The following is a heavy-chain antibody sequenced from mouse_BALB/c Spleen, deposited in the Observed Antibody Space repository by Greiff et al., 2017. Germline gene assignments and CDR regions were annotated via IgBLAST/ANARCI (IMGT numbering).Heavy chain of an antibody. J-gene: IGHJ2*01. CDR3: ARDITAKNSIHYYGYFDY. V-gene: IGHV7-3*02. D-gene: IGHD1-2*01. CDR1: GFTFTDYY. CDR2: IRNKANGYTT. Sequence: EVQVVESGGGLVQPGGSLRLSCATSGFTFTDYYMSWVRQPPGKALEWLGFIRNKANGYTTEYSASVKGRFTISRDNSQSILYLQMNTLRAEDSATYYCARDITAKNSIHYYGYFDYWGQGTTLTVSS.